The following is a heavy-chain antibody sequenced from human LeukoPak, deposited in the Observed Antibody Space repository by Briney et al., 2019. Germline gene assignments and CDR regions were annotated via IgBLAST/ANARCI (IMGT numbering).Heavy chain of an antibody. Sequence: GGSLRLSCAASGFTFSSYSMNWVRQAPGKGLEWASSISSSSSYIYYADSVKGRFTISRDNAKNSLYLQMNSLRAEDTAVYYCARATHYDPDLYAFDIWGQGTMVTVSS. V-gene: IGHV3-21*01. D-gene: IGHD3-3*01. CDR3: ARATHYDPDLYAFDI. CDR1: GFTFSSYS. CDR2: ISSSSSYI. J-gene: IGHJ3*02.